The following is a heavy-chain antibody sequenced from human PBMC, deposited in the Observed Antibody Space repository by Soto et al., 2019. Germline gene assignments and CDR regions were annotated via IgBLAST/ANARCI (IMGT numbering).Heavy chain of an antibody. V-gene: IGHV4-34*01. Sequence: QVQLQQWGAGLLKPSETLSLTCAVYGGSFSGYYWSWIRQPPGKGLEWIGEINLSGSTNYNPSLKIRVTISVDTSKNQFSLKLSSVTAADTAVYYCARFGNTKTEFDAFDIWGQGTMVTVSS. CDR1: GGSFSGYY. CDR3: ARFGNTKTEFDAFDI. J-gene: IGHJ3*02. D-gene: IGHD3-10*01. CDR2: INLSGST.